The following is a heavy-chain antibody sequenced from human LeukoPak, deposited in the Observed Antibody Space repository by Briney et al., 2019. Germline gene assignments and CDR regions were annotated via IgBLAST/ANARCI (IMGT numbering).Heavy chain of an antibody. CDR1: GFTFSSYA. CDR2: INGSGGSS. D-gene: IGHD5-24*01. Sequence: GGSLRLSCAASGFTFSSYAMSWVRQAPGKGLEWVSTINGSGGSSDYADSVKGRFTISRDNSKNTLYLQMNSLRAEDTAVYYCAKSPRWRIGYYFDYWGQGTLVTVSS. V-gene: IGHV3-23*01. J-gene: IGHJ4*02. CDR3: AKSPRWRIGYYFDY.